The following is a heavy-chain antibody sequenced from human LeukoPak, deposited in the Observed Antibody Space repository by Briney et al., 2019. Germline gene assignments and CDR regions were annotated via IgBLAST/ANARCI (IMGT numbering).Heavy chain of an antibody. D-gene: IGHD5-12*01. CDR1: CGSISSYY. Sequence: PSETLSLTCTVSCGSISSYYWSWIRQPPGKGLEWIGYIHYGGSTHYNPSLKSRVTISVDTSKNQVSLKLRSVTAADTAVYYCARTTEGYAGGPGYSYYYYMDVWGKGTTVTISS. CDR2: IHYGGST. V-gene: IGHV4-59*01. CDR3: ARTTEGYAGGPGYSYYYYMDV. J-gene: IGHJ6*03.